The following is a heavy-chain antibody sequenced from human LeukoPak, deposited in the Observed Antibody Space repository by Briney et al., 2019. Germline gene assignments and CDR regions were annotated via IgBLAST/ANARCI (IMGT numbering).Heavy chain of an antibody. CDR2: INSNSGGT. J-gene: IGHJ4*02. CDR1: GYTFTGYF. Sequence: ASVKVSCKASGYTFTGYFMHWVRQAPGQGLEWLGWINSNSGGTNYAQKFQGRVTMTRDTSITTAYMELSSLRSDDTAVYYCARGGDYYDSSDYPHFDFWGQGTLVRVSS. D-gene: IGHD3-22*01. V-gene: IGHV1-2*02. CDR3: ARGGDYYDSSDYPHFDF.